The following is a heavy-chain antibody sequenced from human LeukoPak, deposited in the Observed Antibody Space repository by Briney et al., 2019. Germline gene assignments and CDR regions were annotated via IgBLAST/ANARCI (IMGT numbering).Heavy chain of an antibody. CDR3: AKDYYGSGSYYYFDY. Sequence: SLRLSCAASGFTFDDYAMHWVRQAPGKGLEWVSGTSWNSGSIGYADSVKGRFTISRDNAKNSLYLQMNSLRAEDTALYYCAKDYYGSGSYYYFDYWGQGTLVTVSS. J-gene: IGHJ4*02. V-gene: IGHV3-9*01. CDR2: TSWNSGSI. CDR1: GFTFDDYA. D-gene: IGHD3-10*01.